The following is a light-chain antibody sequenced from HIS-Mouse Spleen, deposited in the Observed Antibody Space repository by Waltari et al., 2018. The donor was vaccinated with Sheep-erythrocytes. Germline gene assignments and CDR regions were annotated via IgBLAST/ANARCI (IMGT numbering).Light chain of an antibody. CDR3: CSYAGSYTLV. CDR2: DVS. V-gene: IGLV2-11*01. Sequence: QSALTQPRSVSGSPGQSVPISCTGTSSDVGGYNYVSWYQQHPGKAPKLMIYDVSKRPSGVPDRFSGSKSGNTASLTISGLQAEDEADYYCCSYAGSYTLVFGGGTK. J-gene: IGLJ2*01. CDR1: SSDVGGYNY.